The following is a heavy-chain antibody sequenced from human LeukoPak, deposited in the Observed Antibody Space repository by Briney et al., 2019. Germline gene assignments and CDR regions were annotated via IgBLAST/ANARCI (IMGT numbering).Heavy chain of an antibody. CDR1: GGSISSYY. CDR3: ARDYRDYVGTYFDY. Sequence: SETLSLTCTVSGGSISSYYWSWIRQPPGKGLEWIGYIYYSGSTNYNPSLKSRVTISVDTSKNQLSLKLSSVTAADTAVYYCARDYRDYVGTYFDYWGQGTLVTVSS. D-gene: IGHD4-17*01. V-gene: IGHV4-59*01. CDR2: IYYSGST. J-gene: IGHJ4*02.